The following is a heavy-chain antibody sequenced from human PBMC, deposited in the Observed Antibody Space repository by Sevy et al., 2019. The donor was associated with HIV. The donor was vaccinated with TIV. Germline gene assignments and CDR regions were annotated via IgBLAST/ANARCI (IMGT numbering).Heavy chain of an antibody. CDR3: ARDCSSTSCLWGLDV. CDR2: IKSDGSEK. V-gene: IGHV3-7*03. D-gene: IGHD2-2*01. CDR1: GFTFRSYW. J-gene: IGHJ6*02. Sequence: GGSLRLSCVASGFTFRSYWMSWVRQAPGKGLEWVAHIKSDGSEKYHVDSVKGRFTISRDNAKNSLYRQMNSLRAEDTAGYYCARDCSSTSCLWGLDVWGPGTTVTVSS.